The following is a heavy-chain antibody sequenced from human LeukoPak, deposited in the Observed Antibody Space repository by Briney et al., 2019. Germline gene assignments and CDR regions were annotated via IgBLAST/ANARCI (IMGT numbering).Heavy chain of an antibody. CDR1: GGSISSYY. D-gene: IGHD3-16*01. V-gene: IGHV4-59*01. CDR2: IYHSGST. Sequence: SETLSLTCTVSGGSISSYYWSWVRQPPGKGLEWIGYIYHSGSTNYNPSLKSRVTISVDTSKNQFSLKLSSVTAADTAVYYCARDWYYDDYYGMDVWGQGTTVTVSS. CDR3: ARDWYYDDYYGMDV. J-gene: IGHJ6*02.